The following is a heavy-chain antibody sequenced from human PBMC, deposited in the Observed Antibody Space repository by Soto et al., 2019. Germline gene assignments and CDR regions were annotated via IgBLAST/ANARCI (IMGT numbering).Heavy chain of an antibody. J-gene: IGHJ4*02. CDR3: ARQDIVTAPVRAVYFDS. D-gene: IGHD2-15*01. CDR2: IYPGDSDA. V-gene: IGHV5-51*01. Sequence: GESLKISCKGNGYSFTRHWIGWVRQQPGKGLEWVAVIYPGDSDARYSPSFQGQVTISADNSINTAYLQWSSLKASDTAIYFCARQDIVTAPVRAVYFDSWGQGTPVTVSS. CDR1: GYSFTRHW.